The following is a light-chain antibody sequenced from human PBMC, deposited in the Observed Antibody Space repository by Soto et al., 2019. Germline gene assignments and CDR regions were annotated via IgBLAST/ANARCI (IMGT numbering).Light chain of an antibody. CDR1: SSDVGCYNY. V-gene: IGLV2-14*01. CDR3: SSYTSASTLLYL. Sequence: QSALTQPASVSGSPGQSITISCTGTSSDVGCYNYVSWYQQHPGIAPKLLIYGVTNRPSGVSTRFSGSKSGNTASLTISGLPAEDEADYHCSSYTSASTLLYLFGTGTKLTVL. CDR2: GVT. J-gene: IGLJ1*01.